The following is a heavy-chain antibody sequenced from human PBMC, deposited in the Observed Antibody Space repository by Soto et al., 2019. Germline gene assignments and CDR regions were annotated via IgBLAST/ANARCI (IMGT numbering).Heavy chain of an antibody. Sequence: ALVKVSWKAAGGTFTGYYMHWVRQAPGKGLEWMGWINPNSGGTNYAQKFQGWVTMTRDTSISTAYMELSRLRSDDTAVYSCARTKLIHVYDILTGYYYYYSGMDVWGQGTTVTVSS. CDR1: GGTFTGYY. D-gene: IGHD3-9*01. CDR2: INPNSGGT. V-gene: IGHV1-2*04. J-gene: IGHJ6*02. CDR3: ARTKLIHVYDILTGYYYYYSGMDV.